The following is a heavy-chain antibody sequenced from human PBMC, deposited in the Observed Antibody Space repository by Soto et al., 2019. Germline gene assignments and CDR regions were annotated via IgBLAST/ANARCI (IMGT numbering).Heavy chain of an antibody. D-gene: IGHD2-15*01. V-gene: IGHV1-46*01. J-gene: IGHJ5*02. CDR1: GYTFTGYY. Sequence: GASVKVSCKASGYTFTGYYMHWVRQAPGQGLEWMGIINPSGGSTSYAQKFQGRVTMTRDTSTSTVYMELSSLRSEDTAVYYCARDGGYCSGGSCDMDWFDPWGQGTLVTVSS. CDR2: INPSGGST. CDR3: ARDGGYCSGGSCDMDWFDP.